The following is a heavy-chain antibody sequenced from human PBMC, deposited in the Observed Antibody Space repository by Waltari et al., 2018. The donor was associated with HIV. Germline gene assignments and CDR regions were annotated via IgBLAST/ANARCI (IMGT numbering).Heavy chain of an antibody. D-gene: IGHD6-6*01. J-gene: IGHJ4*02. CDR2: IYYSGST. CDR1: GGSISSSSYY. Sequence: QLQLQESGPGLVKPSETLSLTCTVSGGSISSSSYYWGWIRQPPGKGLEWIGSIYYSGSTYYNPSLKSRVTISVDTSKNQFSLKLSSVTAADTAVYYCTRGQLVEGCEYWGQGTLVTVSS. CDR3: TRGQLVEGCEY. V-gene: IGHV4-39*07.